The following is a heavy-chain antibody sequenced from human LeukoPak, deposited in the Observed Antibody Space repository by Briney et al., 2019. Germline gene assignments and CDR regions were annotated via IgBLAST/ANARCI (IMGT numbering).Heavy chain of an antibody. CDR3: ARLTAGVTSPPY. CDR2: ISRSGGST. J-gene: IGHJ4*02. Sequence: GGSLRLSCAASGFTLGTYDMYWVRQAPGKGLECVSSISRSGGSTYYADSVKGRFTISRDNSKSTVYLQMNSLRAQDTAIYYCARLTAGVTSPPYWGQGTLVTVSS. CDR1: GFTLGTYD. D-gene: IGHD1-14*01. V-gene: IGHV3-23*01.